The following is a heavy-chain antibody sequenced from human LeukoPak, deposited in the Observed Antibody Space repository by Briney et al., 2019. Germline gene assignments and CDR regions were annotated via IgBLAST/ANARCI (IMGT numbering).Heavy chain of an antibody. CDR1: GFTFSSYA. J-gene: IGHJ4*02. V-gene: IGHV3-64*01. D-gene: IGHD1-26*01. Sequence: GGSLRLSCAASGFTFSSYAMHWVRQAPGKGLEHVSAISSNGGSTYYANSVKGRFTISRDNSKNTLYLQMGSLRAEDMAVYYCARGESLDYWGQGTLVTVSS. CDR3: ARGESLDY. CDR2: ISSNGGST.